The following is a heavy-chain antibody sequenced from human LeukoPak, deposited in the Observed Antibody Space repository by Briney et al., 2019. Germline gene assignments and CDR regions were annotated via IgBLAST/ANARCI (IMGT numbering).Heavy chain of an antibody. V-gene: IGHV4-34*01. D-gene: IGHD2-15*01. CDR3: ARGRYCSGGSCYDY. Sequence: LRLSCAASGFTFSSYAMSWVRQPPGKGLEWIGEIDHSGSTNYNPSLKSRVTISVDTSKNQFSLKLSSVTAADTAVYYCARGRYCSGGSCYDYWGQGTLVTVSS. J-gene: IGHJ4*02. CDR1: GFTFSSYA. CDR2: IDHSGST.